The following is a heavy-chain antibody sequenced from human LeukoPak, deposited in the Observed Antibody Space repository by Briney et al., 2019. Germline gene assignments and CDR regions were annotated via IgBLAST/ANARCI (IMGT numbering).Heavy chain of an antibody. D-gene: IGHD3-10*01. V-gene: IGHV1-2*02. CDR3: ARNLQDPMVRGAPDY. J-gene: IGHJ4*02. CDR2: INPNSGGT. Sequence: GASVKVSCKASGYTFTGYYMHWVRQAPGQGLEWMGWINPNSGGTNYAQKFQGRVTMTRDTSISTAYMELSRLRSDDTAVYYCARNLQDPMVRGAPDYWGQGTLVTVSS. CDR1: GYTFTGYY.